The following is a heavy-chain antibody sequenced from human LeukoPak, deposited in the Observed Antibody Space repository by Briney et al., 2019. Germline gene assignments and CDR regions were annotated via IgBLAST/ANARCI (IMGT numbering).Heavy chain of an antibody. V-gene: IGHV3-11*04. CDR1: GFTFSDYY. CDR3: ASRPAVRYRYYYYYYMDV. Sequence: PGGSLRLSCAASGFTFSDYYMSWIRQAPGKGLEWVSYISSSGSTIYYADSVKGRFTISRDNAKNSLYLQMNSLRAEDTAVYYCASRPAVRYRYYYYYYMDVWGKGTTVTVSS. J-gene: IGHJ6*03. D-gene: IGHD2-2*01. CDR2: ISSSGSTI.